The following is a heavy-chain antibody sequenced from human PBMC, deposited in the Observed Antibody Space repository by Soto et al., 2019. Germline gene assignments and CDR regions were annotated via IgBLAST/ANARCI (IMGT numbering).Heavy chain of an antibody. CDR3: ARPLWRDDYNWGYFDL. V-gene: IGHV3-30-3*01. D-gene: IGHD4-4*01. CDR2: ISYDGSNK. CDR1: GFTFRSYA. J-gene: IGHJ2*01. Sequence: QVQLVESGGGVVQPGRSLRLSCAASGFTFRSYAMHWVRQAPGKGLEWVAVISYDGSNKYYADSVKGRFTISRDNSKNTLYLQMNSLRAEATAVYYCARPLWRDDYNWGYFDLWGRGTLVTVSS.